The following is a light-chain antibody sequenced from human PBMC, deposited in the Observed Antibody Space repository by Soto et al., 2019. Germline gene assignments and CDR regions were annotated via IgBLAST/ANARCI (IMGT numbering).Light chain of an antibody. V-gene: IGKV1-8*01. CDR3: QQYYSYPLT. CDR1: QGISSY. Sequence: AIRMTQSPSSFSASTGDRGTITCRARQGISSYLAWYQQKPGKAPKLLIYAASTLQSGVPSRFSGSGSGTDLTLPTRCPQSEDFATYYCQQYYSYPLTFRGGTKVDLK. J-gene: IGKJ4*01. CDR2: AAS.